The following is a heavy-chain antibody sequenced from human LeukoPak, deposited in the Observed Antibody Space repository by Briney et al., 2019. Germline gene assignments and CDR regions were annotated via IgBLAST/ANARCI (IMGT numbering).Heavy chain of an antibody. CDR1: GLTFSSYE. D-gene: IGHD3-22*01. Sequence: GGSLRLSCAASGLTFSSYEMNWVRQAPGKGLEWVSYISSSGSTIYYADSVKGRFTISRDNAKNSLYLQMNSLRAEDTAVYYCARDSSYYYDRYYYGMDVWGQGTTVTVSS. CDR3: ARDSSYYYDRYYYGMDV. V-gene: IGHV3-48*03. CDR2: ISSSGSTI. J-gene: IGHJ6*02.